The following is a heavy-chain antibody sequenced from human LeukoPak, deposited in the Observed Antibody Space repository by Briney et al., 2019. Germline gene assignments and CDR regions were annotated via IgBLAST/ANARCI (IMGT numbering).Heavy chain of an antibody. J-gene: IGHJ3*02. CDR1: GGSFSGYY. V-gene: IGHV4-34*01. CDR2: INHSGST. CDR3: ARDNVVAPLRRAFDI. D-gene: IGHD2-15*01. Sequence: KPSETLSLTCAVYGGSFSGYYWSWIRQPPGKGLEWIGEINHSGSTNYNPSLKSRVTISVDTSKNQFSLKLSSVTAADTAVYYCARDNVVAPLRRAFDIWGQGTMVTVSS.